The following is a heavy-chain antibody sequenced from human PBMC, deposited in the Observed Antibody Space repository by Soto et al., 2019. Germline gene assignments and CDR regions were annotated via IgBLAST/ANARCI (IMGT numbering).Heavy chain of an antibody. V-gene: IGHV3-21*01. D-gene: IGHD2-15*01. Sequence: PGGSLRLSCAASGFTFSSYSMNWVRQAPGKGLDWVSSISSSSSYIYYADSVKGRFTISRDNAKNSLYLQMNSLRAEDTAVYYCARDLHCSGGSCYSDDPGDVWGKGTTVTVSS. CDR3: ARDLHCSGGSCYSDDPGDV. CDR2: ISSSSSYI. J-gene: IGHJ6*04. CDR1: GFTFSSYS.